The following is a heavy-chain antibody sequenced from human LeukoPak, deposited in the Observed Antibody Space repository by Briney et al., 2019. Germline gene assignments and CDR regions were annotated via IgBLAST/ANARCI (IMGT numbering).Heavy chain of an antibody. CDR2: ISGSSIYI. J-gene: IGHJ4*02. V-gene: IGHV3-21*01. Sequence: GGSLRLSCAASGFTFSSYIMNWVRQAPGKGLEWVSSISGSSIYIYYADSVKGRFTISRDNAKDSLYLQMNSLRAEDTAVYYCASETGWALDYWGQGTLVTVSS. CDR1: GFTFSSYI. D-gene: IGHD1-14*01. CDR3: ASETGWALDY.